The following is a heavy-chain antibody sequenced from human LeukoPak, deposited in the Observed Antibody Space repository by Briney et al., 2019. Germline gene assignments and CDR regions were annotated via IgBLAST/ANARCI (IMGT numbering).Heavy chain of an antibody. CDR2: IRYDGSNK. Sequence: PGGSLRLSCAASGFTFSSYGIHWVRQAPGKGLEWVAFIRYDGSNKYYADSVKGRFTISRDNSKNTLYLQMNSLRAEDTAVYYCAKDETPWPDYDITGGPDYWGQGTLVTVSS. J-gene: IGHJ4*02. CDR1: GFTFSSYG. V-gene: IGHV3-30*02. CDR3: AKDETPWPDYDITGGPDY. D-gene: IGHD3-9*01.